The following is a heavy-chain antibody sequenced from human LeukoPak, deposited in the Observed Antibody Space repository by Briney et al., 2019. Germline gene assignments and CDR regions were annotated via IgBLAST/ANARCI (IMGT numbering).Heavy chain of an antibody. CDR3: ARAFPNYDSSGYYYYYFDY. V-gene: IGHV1-69*01. D-gene: IGHD3-22*01. J-gene: IGHJ4*02. CDR1: GFTFSSYA. Sequence: GGSLRLSCAASGFTFSSYAISWVRQAPGQGLEWMGGIIPIFGTANYAQKFQGRVTITADESTSTAYMELSSLRSEDTAVYYCARAFPNYDSSGYYYYYFDYWGQGTLVTVSS. CDR2: IIPIFGTA.